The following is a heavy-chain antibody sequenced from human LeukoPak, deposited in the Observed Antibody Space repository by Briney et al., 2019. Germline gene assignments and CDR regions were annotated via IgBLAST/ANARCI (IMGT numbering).Heavy chain of an antibody. CDR3: ARAAGIAVADDY. CDR1: GGTFSSYA. CDR2: IPAYSSNT. J-gene: IGHJ4*02. D-gene: IGHD6-19*01. V-gene: IGHV1-18*01. Sequence: ASVKVSCKASGGTFSSYAITWVRQAPGQGLEWMGWIPAYSSNTKSARKFQGRLTMTTDTSTRTAYMELRSLTSDDTAIYYCARAAGIAVADDYWGQGTLVTVSS.